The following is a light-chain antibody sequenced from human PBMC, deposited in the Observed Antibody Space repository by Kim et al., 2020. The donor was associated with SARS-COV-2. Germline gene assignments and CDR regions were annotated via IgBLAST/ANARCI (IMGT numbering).Light chain of an antibody. CDR2: GAS. CDR3: QQDYNLLT. Sequence: PGERVTLSCRASQSVSSSYLTWYQQKPGQAPRLLIDGASSRATGIPARFSGSGSGTDFTLTISSLQPEDFAVYYCQQDYNLLTFGGGTKVDIK. CDR1: QSVSSSY. V-gene: IGKV3D-7*01. J-gene: IGKJ4*01.